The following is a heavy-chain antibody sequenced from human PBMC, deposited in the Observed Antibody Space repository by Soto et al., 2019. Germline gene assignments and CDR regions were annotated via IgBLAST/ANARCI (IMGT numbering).Heavy chain of an antibody. CDR1: GGSISSYY. CDR2: IHYSGST. V-gene: IGHV4-59*01. J-gene: IGHJ5*02. Sequence: QVQLQESGPGLVKPSETLSLTCTVSGGSISSYYWSWIRQPPGKGLEWIGYIHYSGSTNYNPYLKSRVNISVDTSKNQFSLKLSSVTAADTAVYYWARGQKGGGSCYDTWGQGTLVTVSS. D-gene: IGHD2-15*01. CDR3: ARGQKGGGSCYDT.